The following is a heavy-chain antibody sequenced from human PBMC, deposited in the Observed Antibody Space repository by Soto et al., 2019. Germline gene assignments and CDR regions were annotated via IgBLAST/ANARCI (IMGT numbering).Heavy chain of an antibody. CDR2: ISGSGGST. CDR3: AKVSSSWLRPPGPFDY. Sequence: GGSLRLSCAASGFTFSSYAMSWVRQAPGKGLEWVSAISGSGGSTYYADSVKGRFTISRDNSKNTLYLQMNSLRAEDTAVYYCAKVSSSWLRPPGPFDYWGQGTLVTVSS. CDR1: GFTFSSYA. V-gene: IGHV3-23*01. J-gene: IGHJ4*02. D-gene: IGHD6-13*01.